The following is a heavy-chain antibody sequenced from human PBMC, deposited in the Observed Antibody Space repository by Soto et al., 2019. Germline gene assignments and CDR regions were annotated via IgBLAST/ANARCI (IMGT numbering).Heavy chain of an antibody. J-gene: IGHJ5*02. V-gene: IGHV2-70*01. CDR1: GFSLSTSGMC. D-gene: IGHD3-10*01. CDR3: ARAKLYGSGRWHWFDP. CDR2: IDWDDDK. Sequence: SGPTLVNPTQTLTLTCTFSGFSLSTSGMCVSWIRQPPGKALEWLALIDWDDDKYYSTSLKTRLTISKDTSKNQVVLTMNNMDAVDTDTYYCARAKLYGSGRWHWFDPWGQGILVTVS.